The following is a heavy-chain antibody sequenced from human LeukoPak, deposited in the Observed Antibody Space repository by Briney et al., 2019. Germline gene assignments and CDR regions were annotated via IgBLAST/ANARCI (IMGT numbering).Heavy chain of an antibody. D-gene: IGHD4-17*01. CDR1: GFTFSSYS. V-gene: IGHV3-48*01. J-gene: IGHJ5*02. Sequence: PGGSLRLSCAASGFTFSSYSMNWVRQAPGKGLEWVSYITSSSSTIYYADSVKGRFTISRDNAKNSLYLQMNSLRAEDTAVYYCARGTVYGDYPSYDWCDPWGQGTLVTVSS. CDR2: ITSSSSTI. CDR3: ARGTVYGDYPSYDWCDP.